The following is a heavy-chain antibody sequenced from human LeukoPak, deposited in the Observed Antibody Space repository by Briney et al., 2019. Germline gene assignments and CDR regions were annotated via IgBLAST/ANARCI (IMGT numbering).Heavy chain of an antibody. CDR1: GFTFTSYW. Sequence: GGSLRLSCAASGFTFTSYWMTWVRQAPGKGLEWVANINPDGTKKTYVDSVKGRFTISRDNAENSLHLQMNSLRVEDTAVYYCASQPAVVDLDCWGQGTLVTVSS. CDR2: INPDGTKK. V-gene: IGHV3-7*01. CDR3: ASQPAVVDLDC. D-gene: IGHD5-18*01. J-gene: IGHJ4*02.